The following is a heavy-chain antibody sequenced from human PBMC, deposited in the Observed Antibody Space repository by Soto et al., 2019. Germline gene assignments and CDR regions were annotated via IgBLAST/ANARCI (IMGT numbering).Heavy chain of an antibody. D-gene: IGHD5-12*01. CDR3: VKGKMRRVATFEMVRWFDT. CDR1: GGTFNNHA. Sequence: QVQLVQSGAAVKTLGSSVKVSCKASGGTFNNHAINWVRQAPEQGLEWMGGIIPIFSTSNYAQKFQSRLTSTSDEKTSTAYMDQPSLWSGDVAVYYCVKGKMRRVATFEMVRWFDTRGQATLVPASS. J-gene: IGHJ5*02. CDR2: IIPIFSTS. V-gene: IGHV1-69*01.